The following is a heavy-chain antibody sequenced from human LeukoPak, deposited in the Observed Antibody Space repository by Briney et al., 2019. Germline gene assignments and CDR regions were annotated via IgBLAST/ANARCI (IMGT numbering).Heavy chain of an antibody. CDR1: GFTFSDYY. D-gene: IGHD2-2*01. CDR3: ARVAGGIVVVPVLRHHPYYMDV. Sequence: GGSLRLSCAASGFTFSDYYMSWIRQAPGKGLEWVSYISSSGSTVYYADSAKGRFTISRDNAKNSLYLQMNSLRAEDTAVYYCARVAGGIVVVPVLRHHPYYMDVWGKGTTVTVSS. CDR2: ISSSGSTV. V-gene: IGHV3-11*01. J-gene: IGHJ6*03.